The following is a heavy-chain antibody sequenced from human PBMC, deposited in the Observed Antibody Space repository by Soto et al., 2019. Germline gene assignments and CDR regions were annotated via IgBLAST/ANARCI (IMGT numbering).Heavy chain of an antibody. CDR2: INHSGST. V-gene: IGHV4-34*01. CDR3: ARPYSSGWPPHNWFDP. J-gene: IGHJ5*02. D-gene: IGHD6-19*01. CDR1: GGSFSGYY. Sequence: PSETLSLTCAVYGGSFSGYYWSWIRQPPGKGLEWIGEINHSGSTNYNPSLKSRVTISVDTSKNQFSLKLSSVTAADTAVYYCARPYSSGWPPHNWFDPWGQGTLVTVSS.